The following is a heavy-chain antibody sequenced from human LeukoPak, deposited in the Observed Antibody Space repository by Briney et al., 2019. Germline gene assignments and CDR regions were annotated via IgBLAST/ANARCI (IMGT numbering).Heavy chain of an antibody. Sequence: PGGSLRLSCEASGFIFDDYALRWVRLAPGKGLEWVSGINGIGGGTAYADSVKGRFTISRDNAKNSLYLQMNSLRTDDTAVYYCAREPTPFGSGSYPPTGGGYYYMDVWGKGTTVTISS. CDR2: INGIGGGT. CDR1: GFIFDDYA. V-gene: IGHV3-20*04. J-gene: IGHJ6*03. D-gene: IGHD3-10*01. CDR3: AREPTPFGSGSYPPTGGGYYYMDV.